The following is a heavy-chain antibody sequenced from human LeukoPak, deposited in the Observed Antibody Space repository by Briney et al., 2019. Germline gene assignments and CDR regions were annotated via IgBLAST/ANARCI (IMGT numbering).Heavy chain of an antibody. CDR2: IIPIFGTA. CDR3: ARVIAAAGILGLFDY. Sequence: SVKVSCKASGGTFSSYAISWVRQAPGQGLEWMGGIIPIFGTANYAQKFQGRVTITADESTSTAYMELGSLRSEDTAVYYCARVIAAAGILGLFDYWGQGTLVTVSS. J-gene: IGHJ4*02. V-gene: IGHV1-69*13. CDR1: GGTFSSYA. D-gene: IGHD6-13*01.